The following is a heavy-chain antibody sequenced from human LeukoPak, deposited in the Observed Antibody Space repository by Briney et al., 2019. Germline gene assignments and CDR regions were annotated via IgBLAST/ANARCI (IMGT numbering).Heavy chain of an antibody. D-gene: IGHD3-10*01. J-gene: IGHJ4*02. CDR3: ARPRGGGSGSYYSLDY. CDR2: IYPGDSDT. Sequence: GESLKISCKGSGYSFTSYWIGWVRQMPGKGLEWMGIIYPGDSDTRYSPSFQGQVTISADKSIGTAYLQWSSLKASDTAMYYCARPRGGGSGSYYSLDYWGQGTLVTVSS. V-gene: IGHV5-51*01. CDR1: GYSFTSYW.